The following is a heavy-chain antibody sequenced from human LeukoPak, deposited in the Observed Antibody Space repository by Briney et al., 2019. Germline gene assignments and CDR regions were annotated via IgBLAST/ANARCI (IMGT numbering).Heavy chain of an antibody. V-gene: IGHV3-30*03. J-gene: IGHJ4*02. CDR2: ISYDGSNK. CDR3: AREGDLYAVAGTRVLDY. CDR1: GFTFDDYG. Sequence: GGSLRLSCAASGFTFDDYGMSWVRQAPGKGLEWVAVISYDGSNKYYADSVKGRFTISRDNSKNTLYLQMNSLRAEDTAVYYCAREGDLYAVAGTRVLDYWGQGTLVTVSS. D-gene: IGHD6-19*01.